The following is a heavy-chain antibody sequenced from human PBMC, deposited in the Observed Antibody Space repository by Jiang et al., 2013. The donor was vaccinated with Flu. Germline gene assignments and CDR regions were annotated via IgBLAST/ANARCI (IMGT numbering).Heavy chain of an antibody. Sequence: QLVESGGGVVQPGRSLRLSCAASGFTFSSYAMHWVRQAPGKGLEWVSRINSDGSNKYYTDSVRGRFTISRDNSKKTVSLQMNSLRGEDTAVYYCAVFYYGDALSDYWGQGTLVTVSS. CDR1: GFTFSSYA. CDR3: AVFYYGDALSDY. CDR2: INSDGSNK. V-gene: IGHV3-30*04. D-gene: IGHD4-17*01. J-gene: IGHJ4*02.